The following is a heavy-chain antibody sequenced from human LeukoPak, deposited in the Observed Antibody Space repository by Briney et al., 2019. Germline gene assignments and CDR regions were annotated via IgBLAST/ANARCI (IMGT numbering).Heavy chain of an antibody. CDR1: SGSISGDTSY. D-gene: IGHD3-22*01. CDR2: IYYTGST. J-gene: IGHJ4*02. V-gene: IGHV4-39*07. Sequence: PSEILSLTCTVSSGSISGDTSYWGWIRQPPGKGLEWIASIYYTGSTYYSPSLKSRVTISVDTSKNQFSLKLSSVTAADTAVYYCARVGDYYDSSGYYYFDCWGQGTPVTVSS. CDR3: ARVGDYYDSSGYYYFDC.